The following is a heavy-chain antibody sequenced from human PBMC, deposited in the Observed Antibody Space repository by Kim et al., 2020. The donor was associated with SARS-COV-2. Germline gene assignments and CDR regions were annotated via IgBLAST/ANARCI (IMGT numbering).Heavy chain of an antibody. D-gene: IGHD3-22*01. V-gene: IGHV3-23*03. CDR1: GFTFSSYA. J-gene: IGHJ4*02. CDR3: AKDRDQWLLKWTFDY. CDR2: IYSGGSST. Sequence: GGSLRLSCAASGFTFSSYAMSWVRQAPGKGLEWVSVIYSGGSSTYYADSVKGRFTISRDNSKNTLYLQMNSLRAEDTAVYYCAKDRDQWLLKWTFDYWGQGTLVTVSS.